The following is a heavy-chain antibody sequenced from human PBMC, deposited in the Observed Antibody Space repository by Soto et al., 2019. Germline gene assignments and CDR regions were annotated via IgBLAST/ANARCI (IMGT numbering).Heavy chain of an antibody. CDR3: ARGPGGPDGPGDY. CDR2: INAGNGNT. CDR1: GYTFTNYA. V-gene: IGHV1-3*01. Sequence: QVQLVQSGAEVKKPGASVKVSCKASGYTFTNYAMHWVRQAPGQRLEWMGWINAGNGNTKYSQKFQGRVTITRDTSASTAYMDLSSLRSEDTAVYYCARGPGGPDGPGDYWGQGTLVTFSS. J-gene: IGHJ4*02. D-gene: IGHD2-15*01.